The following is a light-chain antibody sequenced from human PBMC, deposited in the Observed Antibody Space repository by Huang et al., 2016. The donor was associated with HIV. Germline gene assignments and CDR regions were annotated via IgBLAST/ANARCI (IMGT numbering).Light chain of an antibody. Sequence: EIVLTQSPDTLSLSPGERATLSCRASRSVVSSHLAWYQQRPGQTPRLLIYGASTRAPGIPDRVSGRGSGTAFILTINRLEPEDSAVYYCQQYGSSPWTFGQGTKTEIK. J-gene: IGKJ1*01. V-gene: IGKV3-20*01. CDR1: RSVVSSH. CDR2: GAS. CDR3: QQYGSSPWT.